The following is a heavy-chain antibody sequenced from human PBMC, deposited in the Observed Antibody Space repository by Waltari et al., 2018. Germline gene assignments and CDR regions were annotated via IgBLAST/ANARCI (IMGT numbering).Heavy chain of an antibody. J-gene: IGHJ3*01. CDR1: GYTFSDYY. Sequence: EVQLLQSGAELQEPGTTVRISCKVSGYTFSDYYIPWVQQAPGKGLRWMGLVDPEDGETIYADNFQGRVTISADTSTDTAFMELSSLRSEDTAVFYCATALGDSSSASRPFDFWGQGTMITVSS. CDR3: ATALGDSSSASRPFDF. V-gene: IGHV1-69-2*01. CDR2: VDPEDGET. D-gene: IGHD6-19*01.